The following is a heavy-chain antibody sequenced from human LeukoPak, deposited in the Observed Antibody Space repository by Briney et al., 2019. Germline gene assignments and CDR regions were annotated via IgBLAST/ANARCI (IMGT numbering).Heavy chain of an antibody. D-gene: IGHD6-19*01. J-gene: IGHJ6*03. V-gene: IGHV1-2*02. CDR2: INPNSGDT. CDR3: AKDQSGDWYGHSYYYMDV. CDR1: GDTFTVYY. Sequence: ASVKVSCKASGDTFTVYYMHWGRHAPGQGLEWMRCINPNSGDTNYPQKLQDRVTITRDTSSSEAYMDMNRLRSHDTAVYYCAKDQSGDWYGHSYYYMDVWGKGTTVTISS.